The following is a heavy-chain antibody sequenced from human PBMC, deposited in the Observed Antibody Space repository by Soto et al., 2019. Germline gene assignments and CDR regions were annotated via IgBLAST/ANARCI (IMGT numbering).Heavy chain of an antibody. CDR2: IKQDGSEK. J-gene: IGHJ5*02. D-gene: IGHD6-13*01. CDR3: ARVSGSSWYVGWFDP. Sequence: GGSLRLSCAASGFTFSSYWMSWVRQAPGKGLEWVANIKQDGSEKYYVDSVKGRFTISRDNAKNSLYLQMNSLRAEDTAVYYCARVSGSSWYVGWFDPWGQGTLVTVSS. V-gene: IGHV3-7*01. CDR1: GFTFSSYW.